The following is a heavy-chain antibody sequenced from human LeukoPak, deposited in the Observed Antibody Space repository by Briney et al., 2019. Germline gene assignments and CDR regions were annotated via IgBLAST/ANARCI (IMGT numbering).Heavy chain of an antibody. D-gene: IGHD4-17*01. J-gene: IGHJ4*02. CDR2: IKSKSDGGTT. Sequence: GGSLRLSCAASGFTFSTSAMNWVRQAPGKGLEWVGRIKSKSDGGTTDYTAPVKGRFTISRDDSKNTLYLQMNSLKIDDTAVYYCITDPGDYENFWGQGTLVTVSS. V-gene: IGHV3-15*01. CDR3: ITDPGDYENF. CDR1: GFTFSTSA.